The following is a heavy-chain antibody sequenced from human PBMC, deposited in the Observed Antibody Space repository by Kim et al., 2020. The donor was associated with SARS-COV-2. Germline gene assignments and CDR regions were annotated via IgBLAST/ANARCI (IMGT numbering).Heavy chain of an antibody. Sequence: SVKVSCKASGGTFSSYAISWVRRAPGQGLEWMGGIIPMFDTANYAQKFQGRVTITADESTRTAYMELSSLRSEDTAVYYCARNYYSSGSYYGMDVWGQGTTVTVSS. D-gene: IGHD3-10*01. V-gene: IGHV1-69*13. CDR1: GGTFSSYA. CDR2: IIPMFDTA. CDR3: ARNYYSSGSYYGMDV. J-gene: IGHJ6*02.